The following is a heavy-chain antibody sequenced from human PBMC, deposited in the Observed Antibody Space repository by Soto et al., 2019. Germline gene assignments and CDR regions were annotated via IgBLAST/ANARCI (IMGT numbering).Heavy chain of an antibody. CDR1: GYKFSNYW. D-gene: IGHD7-27*01. J-gene: IGHJ4*02. CDR2: VDPGDSYT. V-gene: IGHV5-10-1*03. CDR3: ATPGEGGTPSGY. Sequence: EVQLVQSGPEVKKPGESLRISCKGSGYKFSNYWINWVRQVPGKGLEWLGRVDPGDSYTNYSPSFQGHVTISADTSISTAYLQWSSLKASDTAMYYYATPGEGGTPSGYWGQGTLVIVSS.